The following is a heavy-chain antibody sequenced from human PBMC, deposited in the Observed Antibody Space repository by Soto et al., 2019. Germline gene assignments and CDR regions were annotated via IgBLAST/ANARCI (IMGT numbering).Heavy chain of an antibody. V-gene: IGHV1-18*01. Sequence: QVHLVQSGAEVKKPGASVKVSCQGSGYAFTTYGITWVRQAPGQGLEWMGGISAHNGNTNYAQKLQGRGTVTRDTSTSTAYMELRSLRYDDTAVYYCARGRYGDYWGQGALVTVSS. D-gene: IGHD1-1*01. CDR3: ARGRYGDY. CDR1: GYAFTTYG. CDR2: ISAHNGNT. J-gene: IGHJ4*02.